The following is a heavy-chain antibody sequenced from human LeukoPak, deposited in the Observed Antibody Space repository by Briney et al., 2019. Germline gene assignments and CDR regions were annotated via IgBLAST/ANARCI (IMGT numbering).Heavy chain of an antibody. V-gene: IGHV3-53*01. CDR2: IYSGGTT. D-gene: IGHD3-10*01. CDR3: VRVEKEFGPRGGYFDY. Sequence: GGSLRLSCAASGFTVSSNYMSWVRQAPGKGLEWVSLIYSGGTTYYADSVKGRFTISRDNSKNTLYLQMNSLRAEDTAVYFCVRVEKEFGPRGGYFDYWGQGTLVTVSS. J-gene: IGHJ4*03. CDR1: GFTVSSNY.